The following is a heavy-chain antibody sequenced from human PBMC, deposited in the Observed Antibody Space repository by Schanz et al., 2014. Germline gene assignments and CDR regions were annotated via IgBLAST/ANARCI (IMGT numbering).Heavy chain of an antibody. CDR3: ASSGAGYSSSWDFDY. CDR1: GGTFSSFG. D-gene: IGHD6-13*01. J-gene: IGHJ4*02. V-gene: IGHV1-69*02. CDR2: FIPILDVG. Sequence: VQLEQSGAEVKKPGSSVKVSCKASGGTFSSFGINWVRQARGQGLEWVGRFIPILDVGNYAQQFQGRVTITADKSTFTAYMDVSSLRSEDTAVYYCASSGAGYSSSWDFDYWGQGTLVTVSS.